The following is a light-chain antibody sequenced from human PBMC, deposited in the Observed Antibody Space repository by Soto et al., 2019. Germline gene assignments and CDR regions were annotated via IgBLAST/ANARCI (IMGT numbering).Light chain of an antibody. J-gene: IGKJ4*01. CDR2: EAS. CDR1: QSVSPY. CDR3: QQRSSGVT. V-gene: IGKV3-11*01. Sequence: EVALTQSPATLSLSPGERATLSCRASQSVSPYLAWYQQKPGQAPRLLIYEASNRATGIPARFSGSGSGTDFTLTISSLEPEGFAVYYCQQRSSGVTFGGGTKVESK.